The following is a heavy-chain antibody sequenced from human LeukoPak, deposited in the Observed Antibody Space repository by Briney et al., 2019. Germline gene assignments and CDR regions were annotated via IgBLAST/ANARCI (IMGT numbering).Heavy chain of an antibody. Sequence: PSETLSLTCAVSGGSISGSNWWTWVRQPPGKGLEWIGEIYHSGSTNYNPSLKSRVTISVDTSKNQFSLKLSSVTAADTAVYYCASSPTGSIVVVVAATDHGWFDPWGQGTLVTVSS. J-gene: IGHJ5*02. D-gene: IGHD2-15*01. CDR2: IYHSGST. V-gene: IGHV4-4*02. CDR1: GGSISGSNW. CDR3: ASSPTGSIVVVVAATDHGWFDP.